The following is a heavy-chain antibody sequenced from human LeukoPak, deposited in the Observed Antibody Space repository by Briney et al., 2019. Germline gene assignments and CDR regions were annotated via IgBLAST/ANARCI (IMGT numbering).Heavy chain of an antibody. J-gene: IGHJ6*02. V-gene: IGHV3-23*01. CDR3: ANAVCTTSSCSGFYGMDV. CDR2: ISSGGGTT. D-gene: IGHD2-2*01. CDR1: AFTFSTYA. Sequence: GGSLRLSCAASAFTFSTYAMIWVRQAPGKGLEWVSSISSGGGTTYYADSVKGRFTISRDNSKNTLYLQMNSLRPEDTAMYYCANAVCTTSSCSGFYGMDVWGQGTTVAVSS.